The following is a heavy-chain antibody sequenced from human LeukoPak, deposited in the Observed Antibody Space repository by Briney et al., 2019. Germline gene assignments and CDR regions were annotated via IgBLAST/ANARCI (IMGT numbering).Heavy chain of an antibody. CDR1: GGSFSGYY. CDR3: ARGRGRYYDILTARNWFDP. Sequence: NASETLSLTCAVYGGSFSGYYWRWIRQPPGKGLEWLGEINHSGSTNYNPSLNSRVTISVDTSKNQFSLKLSAVTAADTAVYYCARGRGRYYDILTARNWFDPWGQGTLVTVSS. V-gene: IGHV4-34*01. J-gene: IGHJ5*02. CDR2: INHSGST. D-gene: IGHD3-9*01.